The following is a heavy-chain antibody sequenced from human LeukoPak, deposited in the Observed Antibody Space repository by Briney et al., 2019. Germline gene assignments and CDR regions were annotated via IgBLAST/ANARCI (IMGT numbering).Heavy chain of an antibody. V-gene: IGHV5-51*01. Sequence: GESLKISCKGSGYSFTSYWIGWVRQMPGKGLEWMRIIYPGDSDTRYSRSFQGQITISADKSISTAYLQWSSLKASDTAMYYCARLEDDNSAGYFDYWGQGTLVTVSS. CDR3: ARLEDDNSAGYFDY. J-gene: IGHJ4*02. CDR2: IYPGDSDT. CDR1: GYSFTSYW. D-gene: IGHD1-1*01.